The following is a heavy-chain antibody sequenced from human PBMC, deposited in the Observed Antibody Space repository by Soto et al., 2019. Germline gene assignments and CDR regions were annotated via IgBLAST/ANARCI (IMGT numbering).Heavy chain of an antibody. J-gene: IGHJ5*02. CDR2: IYYTGKT. Sequence: QVQLQESGPGLVKPSETLSLTCSVSGDSLTSYYWTWVRQPPGKGLEWIGYIYYTGKTNYKPALKSRVTISMDLSKNQFSLELRSLTAADTAVYYCARIILTGYYGSEPWGQGTLVIVSA. CDR3: ARIILTGYYGSEP. V-gene: IGHV4-59*01. D-gene: IGHD3-9*01. CDR1: GDSLTSYY.